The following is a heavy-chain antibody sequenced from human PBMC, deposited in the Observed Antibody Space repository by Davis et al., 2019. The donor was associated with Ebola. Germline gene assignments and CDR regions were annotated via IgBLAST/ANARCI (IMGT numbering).Heavy chain of an antibody. CDR2: ISGSGGST. Sequence: GGSLRLSCAASGFTFSSYAMSWVRQAPGKGLEWVSAISGSGGSTYYADSVKGRFTISRDNSKNTLYLQMNSLRAEDTAVYYCARDSTYYDSSGYHAYYYYYGMDVWGQGTTVTVSS. V-gene: IGHV3-23*01. D-gene: IGHD3-22*01. J-gene: IGHJ6*02. CDR1: GFTFSSYA. CDR3: ARDSTYYDSSGYHAYYYYYGMDV.